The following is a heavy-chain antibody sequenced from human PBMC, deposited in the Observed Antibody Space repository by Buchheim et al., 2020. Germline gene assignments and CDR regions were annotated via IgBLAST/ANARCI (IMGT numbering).Heavy chain of an antibody. V-gene: IGHV3-11*01. J-gene: IGHJ4*02. CDR3: ARDYSPLNPRFFYY. Sequence: QVQLVESGGGLVKPGGSLRLSCAASGFSFSDYYMSWVRQAPGKGLEWLSYISSSGGIVYYADSVKGRFAISRDNAKNSLYLQMNSLRAEDTAVYYCARDYSPLNPRFFYYWGQGTL. CDR2: ISSSGGIV. CDR1: GFSFSDYY. D-gene: IGHD2-15*01.